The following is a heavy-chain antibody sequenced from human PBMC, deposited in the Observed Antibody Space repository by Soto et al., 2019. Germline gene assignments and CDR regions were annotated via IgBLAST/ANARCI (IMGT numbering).Heavy chain of an antibody. Sequence: ASVEVSCKASGYTFAGCYRRWVRQAPGQGLEWMGWINPNSGGTNYAQKFQGWVTMTRDTSISTAYMELSRLRSDDTAVYYCARAKYYDFWSGYDNWFDPWGRGTLVTVSS. V-gene: IGHV1-2*04. CDR3: ARAKYYDFWSGYDNWFDP. D-gene: IGHD3-3*01. CDR1: GYTFAGCY. CDR2: INPNSGGT. J-gene: IGHJ5*02.